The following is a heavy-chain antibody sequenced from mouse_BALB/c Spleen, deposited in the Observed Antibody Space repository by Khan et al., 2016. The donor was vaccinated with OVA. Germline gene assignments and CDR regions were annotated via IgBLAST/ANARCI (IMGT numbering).Heavy chain of an antibody. CDR1: GFTFSSYS. D-gene: IGHD4-1*01. V-gene: IGHV5-6*01. J-gene: IGHJ3*01. Sequence: EVELVESGGDLVKPGGSPKLSCAASGFTFSSYSMSWVRQTPDKRLEWVATISSGGDYTYYPDNVKGRFTISRDNAKNNLYLQMSSLKSEDTAMYYCASHLTGSFAYWGQGTLVTVSA. CDR2: ISSGGDYT. CDR3: ASHLTGSFAY.